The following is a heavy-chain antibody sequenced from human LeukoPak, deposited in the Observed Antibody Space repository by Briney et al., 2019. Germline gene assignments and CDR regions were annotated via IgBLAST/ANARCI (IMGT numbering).Heavy chain of an antibody. V-gene: IGHV3-74*01. Sequence: GGSLRLSCAASGFTVGSYWIHWVRQAPGKGLVWVSRINGDGTNRDYADSVRGRFAISRDNAKNTVYLQMNSLGGEDTAVYYCTRVSTGTSDGWEYWGQGTLVTVSS. J-gene: IGHJ4*02. CDR3: TRVSTGTSDGWEY. D-gene: IGHD1-1*01. CDR1: GFTVGSYW. CDR2: INGDGTNR.